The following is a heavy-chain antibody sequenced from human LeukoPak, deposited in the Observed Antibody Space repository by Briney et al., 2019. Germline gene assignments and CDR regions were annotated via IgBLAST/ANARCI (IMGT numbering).Heavy chain of an antibody. Sequence: SETLSLTCTVSGYSISSGYYWGWIRQPPGKGLEWIGTISYSGSTYYNPSLKSRVTISVDTSKNQFSLKLNSVTAADTAVYYCARAPPYGSGWSKGVFDYWGQGTLVTVSS. V-gene: IGHV4-38-2*02. CDR1: GYSISSGYY. D-gene: IGHD6-19*01. J-gene: IGHJ4*02. CDR2: ISYSGST. CDR3: ARAPPYGSGWSKGVFDY.